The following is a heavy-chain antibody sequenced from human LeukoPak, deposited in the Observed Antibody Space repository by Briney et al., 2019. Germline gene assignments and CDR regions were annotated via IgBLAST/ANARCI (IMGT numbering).Heavy chain of an antibody. V-gene: IGHV3-23*01. J-gene: IGHJ3*01. CDR3: AKGSREWELLDAFDF. CDR1: GFTFSSCG. D-gene: IGHD1-26*01. CDR2: ISGSGVRT. Sequence: GGSLRLSCAASGFTFSSCGMTWVRQAPGKGLEWVSGISGSGVRTDYADSVKGRFTISRDNAKNTLYLQVNSLGVEDTAVYYCAKGSREWELLDAFDFWGQGTMVTVSS.